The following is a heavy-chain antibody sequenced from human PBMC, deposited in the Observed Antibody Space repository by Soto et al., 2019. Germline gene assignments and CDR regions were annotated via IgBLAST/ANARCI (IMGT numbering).Heavy chain of an antibody. J-gene: IGHJ3*02. D-gene: IGHD3-9*01. CDR3: ASPLRYFDWSNTQSTPSALNAFDI. Sequence: QLQLQESGPGLVKPSETLSLTCTVSGGSISSRSSYWGWIPKPPGKGLGWIGSIYYRGSTSYTPSLKSRVTISVDTSKNQFSLKLSSVTAADTAVYYCASPLRYFDWSNTQSTPSALNAFDIWGQGTMVTVSS. CDR1: GGSISSRSSY. CDR2: IYYRGST. V-gene: IGHV4-39*01.